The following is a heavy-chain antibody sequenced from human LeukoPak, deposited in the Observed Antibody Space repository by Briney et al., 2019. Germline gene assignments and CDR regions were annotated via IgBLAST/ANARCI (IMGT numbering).Heavy chain of an antibody. CDR1: GFTFFGYV. CDR2: ISYDGSNK. Sequence: GGALRVSSAAPGFTFFGYVLHWGCEALGKGVWWGSVISYDGSNKYYADSVKGRFTISRDNSKNTLYLQMNSLRAEDTAVYYCAKLIGYCSSTSCYGSYWGQGTLVTVSS. J-gene: IGHJ4*02. CDR3: AKLIGYCSSTSCYGSY. V-gene: IGHV3-30*18. D-gene: IGHD2-2*01.